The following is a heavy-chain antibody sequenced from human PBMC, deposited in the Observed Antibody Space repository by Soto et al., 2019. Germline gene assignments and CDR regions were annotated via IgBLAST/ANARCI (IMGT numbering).Heavy chain of an antibody. Sequence: QVQLQESGPGLVKTSETRSLTCAVSGGSISGGTWWSWVRQPPGKGLEWIGQIYHNENTEYNPSLESRVTISADKSKNQFSLRMSSVTAADTAVYYCARHGGFNLQYWGQGALVTVSS. CDR2: IYHNENT. D-gene: IGHD3-10*01. CDR1: GGSISGGTW. V-gene: IGHV4-4*02. J-gene: IGHJ4*02. CDR3: ARHGGFNLQY.